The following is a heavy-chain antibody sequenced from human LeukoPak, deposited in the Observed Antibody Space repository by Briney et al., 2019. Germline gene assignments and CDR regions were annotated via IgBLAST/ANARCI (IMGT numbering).Heavy chain of an antibody. CDR3: ARRHFGSALRDY. Sequence: GGSLRLSCAASGFTFSVYSMNWVRQAPGKGLEWVSCIDSSSSSKYYADSVRGRFTISRDNAKNSLYLQMNSLRAEDTAVYYCARRHFGSALRDYWGQGTLVTVSS. CDR2: IDSSSSSK. V-gene: IGHV3-21*01. D-gene: IGHD3-10*01. J-gene: IGHJ4*02. CDR1: GFTFSVYS.